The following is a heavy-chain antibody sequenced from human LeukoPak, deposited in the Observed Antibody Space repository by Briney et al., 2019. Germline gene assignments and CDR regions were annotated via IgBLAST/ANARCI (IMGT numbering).Heavy chain of an antibody. J-gene: IGHJ3*02. Sequence: ASVKVSCKASGYTFTSYYMNWERQAPGQGLEWMGIINPSGGSTSYAQKFQGRVTMTRDTSTSTVYMELSSLRSEDTAVYYCARTVGPKDAFDIWGQGTMVTVSS. CDR2: INPSGGST. V-gene: IGHV1-46*01. D-gene: IGHD1-26*01. CDR3: ARTVGPKDAFDI. CDR1: GYTFTSYY.